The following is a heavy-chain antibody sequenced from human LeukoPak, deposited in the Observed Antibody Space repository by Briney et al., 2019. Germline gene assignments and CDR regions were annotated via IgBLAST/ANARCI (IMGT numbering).Heavy chain of an antibody. CDR1: GFTFTSST. V-gene: IGHV1-58*02. CDR3: AAVRSSYYYYGMDL. CDR2: IVVGSGNT. Sequence: ASVKVSCKASGFTFTSSTMQWVRPARGHRLEWIGWIVVGSGNTHYAQKFQERVTITRDMSTSTAYMELSSLRSEDTAVYYCAAVRSSYYYYGMDLWGRGTAVTVSS. J-gene: IGHJ6*02. D-gene: IGHD6-6*01.